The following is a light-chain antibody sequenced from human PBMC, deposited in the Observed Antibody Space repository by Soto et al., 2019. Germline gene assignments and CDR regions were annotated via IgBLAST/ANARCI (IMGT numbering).Light chain of an antibody. V-gene: IGLV1-44*01. CDR3: GAWDDSLNGVL. Sequence: QSVLTQPPSASGTPGQKVTISCSGSSSNIGRNTVNWYQQVPGTAPKLLMYSDNQRPSGVPDRFSGSRSGTSVSLAISGLQSEDEADYYCGAWDDSLNGVLFGGGTKFTVL. CDR1: SSNIGRNT. CDR2: SDN. J-gene: IGLJ2*01.